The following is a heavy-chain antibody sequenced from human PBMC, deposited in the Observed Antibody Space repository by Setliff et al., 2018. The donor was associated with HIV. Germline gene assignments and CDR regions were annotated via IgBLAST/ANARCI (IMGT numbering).Heavy chain of an antibody. CDR1: GGSFSGYY. D-gene: IGHD3-22*01. V-gene: IGHV4-34*01. CDR2: INHSGST. Sequence: SETLSLTCAVYGGSFSGYYWSWIRQPPGKGLEWIGEINHSGSTIYNPSLESRVTISVDTSKNPFSLRLNSVTAADTAVYYCARGGYSDSSGYYHPFDYWGQGTLVTVSS. CDR3: ARGGYSDSSGYYHPFDY. J-gene: IGHJ4*02.